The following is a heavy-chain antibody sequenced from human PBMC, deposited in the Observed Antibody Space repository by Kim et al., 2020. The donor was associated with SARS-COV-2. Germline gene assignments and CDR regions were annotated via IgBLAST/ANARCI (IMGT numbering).Heavy chain of an antibody. D-gene: IGHD3-16*01. Sequence: GNTNYAQKLQGRVTMTTDTSTSTAYMELRSLRSDDTAVYYCAGVGDAFDIWGQGTMVTVSS. V-gene: IGHV1-18*01. CDR3: AGVGDAFDI. J-gene: IGHJ3*02. CDR2: GNT.